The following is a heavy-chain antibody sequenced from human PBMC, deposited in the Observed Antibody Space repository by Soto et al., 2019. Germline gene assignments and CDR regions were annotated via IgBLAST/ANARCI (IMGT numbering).Heavy chain of an antibody. CDR3: ARGPGRITMVRVVIRGRSWFDP. V-gene: IGHV4-34*01. CDR1: GGSFSGYY. D-gene: IGHD3-10*01. J-gene: IGHJ5*02. CDR2: INHSGST. Sequence: QVQLQQWGAGLLKPSETLSLTCAVYGGSFSGYYWSWIRQPPGEGLEWIGEINHSGSTNYNPSLKSRVTISVDTSKNQFSLKLSSVTAADTAVYYCARGPGRITMVRVVIRGRSWFDPWGQGTLVTVSS.